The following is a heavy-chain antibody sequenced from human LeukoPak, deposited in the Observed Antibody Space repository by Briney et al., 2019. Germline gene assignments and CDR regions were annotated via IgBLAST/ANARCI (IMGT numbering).Heavy chain of an antibody. CDR1: GFIFSDYG. CDR2: IWYDGTMK. CDR3: ARPFWSPHPTHAFDM. J-gene: IGHJ3*02. V-gene: IGHV3-33*01. Sequence: GGSLRLSCAASGFIFSDYGMHWVRQAPGKGLEWVAVIWYDGTMKDYAGSAKGRFTVSRDNSKNTLSLQMNSLRVEDTAVYYCARPFWSPHPTHAFDMWGQGTMVTVSP. D-gene: IGHD3-3*01.